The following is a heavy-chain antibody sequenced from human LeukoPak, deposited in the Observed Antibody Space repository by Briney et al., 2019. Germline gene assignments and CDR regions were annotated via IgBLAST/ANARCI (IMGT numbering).Heavy chain of an antibody. CDR2: ISWNSGSI. D-gene: IGHD4-11*01. V-gene: IGHV3-9*01. CDR1: GFTFDDYA. CDR3: ARDVRYHSSRDY. Sequence: GGSLRLSCAASGFTFDDYAMHWVRQAPGKGLEWVSGISWNSGSIGYADSVKGRFTISRDNTKNSLYLQMNSLRAEDTALYYCARDVRYHSSRDYWGQGTLVTVSP. J-gene: IGHJ4*02.